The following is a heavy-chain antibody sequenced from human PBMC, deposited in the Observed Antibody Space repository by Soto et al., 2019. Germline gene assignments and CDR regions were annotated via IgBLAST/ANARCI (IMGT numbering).Heavy chain of an antibody. Sequence: VDLVESGGGVVQPGRSLRLSCVASGFIFSGSAMYWVRQAPGKGLEWVGVISPDGTNKYYVDSVKGRFSISRDDSENTLFLQMNSLGPDDTAVYYCARVGSGGGGDYWGQGSLVTVSS. D-gene: IGHD1-26*01. V-gene: IGHV3-30*04. J-gene: IGHJ4*02. CDR3: ARVGSGGGGDY. CDR1: GFIFSGSA. CDR2: ISPDGTNK.